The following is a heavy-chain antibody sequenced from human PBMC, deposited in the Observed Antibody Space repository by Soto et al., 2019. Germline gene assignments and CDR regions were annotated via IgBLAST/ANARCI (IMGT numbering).Heavy chain of an antibody. D-gene: IGHD3-10*01. Sequence: EVQLVESGGGLVQPGGSLKLSCAASGFTFSGSAMHWVRQASGKGLEWVGRIRSKANSYAKAYAASVKGRFTISRDDSKNTAYLQMNSLKTEDTAVYYCTSVSSGSYPYYYCYYGMDVWGQGTTVTVSS. J-gene: IGHJ6*02. CDR3: TSVSSGSYPYYYCYYGMDV. CDR2: IRSKANSYAK. V-gene: IGHV3-73*02. CDR1: GFTFSGSA.